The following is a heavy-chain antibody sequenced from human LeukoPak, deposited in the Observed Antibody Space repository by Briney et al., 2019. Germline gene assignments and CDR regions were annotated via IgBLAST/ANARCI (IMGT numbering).Heavy chain of an antibody. CDR2: IRYDGRNK. V-gene: IGHV3-30*02. CDR3: AKAPLAHCGADCYSR. CDR1: GFTFSGYG. J-gene: IGHJ4*02. Sequence: AGGSLRLSCAASGFTFSGYGIHWVRQAPGKWLEWVAFIRYDGRNKYYADSVKGRFTISRDNSKNMLYLQMNSLRVEDTAVYYCAKAPLAHCGADCYSRWGQGTLVTVSS. D-gene: IGHD2-21*01.